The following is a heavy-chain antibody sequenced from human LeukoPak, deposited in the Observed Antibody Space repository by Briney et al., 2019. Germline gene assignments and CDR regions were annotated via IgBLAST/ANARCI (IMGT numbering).Heavy chain of an antibody. D-gene: IGHD6-13*01. CDR3: ARESGVGAAAFDAFDI. V-gene: IGHV1-2*02. J-gene: IGHJ3*02. CDR1: GYTFTGYY. Sequence: ASVKVSSKASGYTFTGYYMHWVRQAPGQGLEWMGWINPNSGGTNYAQKFQGRVTMTRDTSISTAYMELSRLRSDDTAVYYCARESGVGAAAFDAFDIWGQGTMVTVSS. CDR2: INPNSGGT.